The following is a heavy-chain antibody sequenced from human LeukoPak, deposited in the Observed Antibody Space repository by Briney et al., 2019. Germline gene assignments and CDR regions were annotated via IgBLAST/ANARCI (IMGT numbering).Heavy chain of an antibody. CDR2: MNPNSGNT. CDR3: ARDNGALKAPLDY. Sequence: GASVKVSCKASGYTFTNYDINWVRQATGQGLEWMGWMNPNSGNTGYAQKFQGRVTMTRNTSKSTAYMELSSLKSEDTAVYYCARDNGALKAPLDYRGQGTLVTVSS. V-gene: IGHV1-8*01. J-gene: IGHJ4*02. CDR1: GYTFTNYD. D-gene: IGHD2-8*01.